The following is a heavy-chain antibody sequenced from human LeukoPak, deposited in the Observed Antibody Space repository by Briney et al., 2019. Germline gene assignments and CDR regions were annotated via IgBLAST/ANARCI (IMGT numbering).Heavy chain of an antibody. D-gene: IGHD1-26*01. V-gene: IGHV4-30-2*01. CDR2: IYHSGGT. CDR3: ARVSGSRTLFDY. J-gene: IGHJ4*02. CDR1: GGSISSGGYY. Sequence: PSETLSLTCTVSGGSISSGGYYWSWIRQPPGKGLEWIGYIYHSGGTYYNPSLKSRVTISVDRSKNQFSLKLSSVTAADTAVYYCARVSGSRTLFDYWGQGTLVTVSS.